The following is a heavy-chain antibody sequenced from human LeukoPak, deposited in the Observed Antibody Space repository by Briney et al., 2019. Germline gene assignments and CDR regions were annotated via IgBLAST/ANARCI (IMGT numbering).Heavy chain of an antibody. J-gene: IGHJ4*02. CDR3: ARSKAYCGGDCYSPFDY. Sequence: GESLKISCKGSGYSFTSYWIGWVRPMPGKGVEWMWIIYPGDSDTRYSPSFQGQVTISADKSISTAYLQWSSLKASDTAMYYCARSKAYCGGDCYSPFDYWGQGTLVTVSS. V-gene: IGHV5-51*01. CDR2: IYPGDSDT. CDR1: GYSFTSYW. D-gene: IGHD2-21*02.